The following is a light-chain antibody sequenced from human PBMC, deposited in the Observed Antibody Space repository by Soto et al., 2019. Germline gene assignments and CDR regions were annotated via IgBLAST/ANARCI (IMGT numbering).Light chain of an antibody. CDR1: QSVRSK. J-gene: IGKJ1*01. CDR3: QHRSNWPWT. Sequence: EIVLTQSPATLSLSPGERATLSCRASQSVRSKLAWYQQKPGQAPRLLIYDASNRATGIPARFSGSGSGTDFTLAISSLEPEDFAVYYCQHRSNWPWTFGQGTKVDIK. V-gene: IGKV3-11*01. CDR2: DAS.